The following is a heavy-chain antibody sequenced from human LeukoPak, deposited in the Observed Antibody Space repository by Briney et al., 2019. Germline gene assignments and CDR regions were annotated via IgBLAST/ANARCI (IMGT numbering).Heavy chain of an antibody. D-gene: IGHD3-22*01. CDR1: GFTFSSYA. CDR2: ISGSGGST. J-gene: IGHJ6*02. Sequence: GGSLRLSCAASGFTFSSYAMSWVRQAPGKGLEWVSAISGSGGSTHYADSVKGRFTISRDNSKNTLYLQMNSLRAEDTAVYYCAKAPMIVVVPYYYGMDVWGQGTTVTVSS. V-gene: IGHV3-23*01. CDR3: AKAPMIVVVPYYYGMDV.